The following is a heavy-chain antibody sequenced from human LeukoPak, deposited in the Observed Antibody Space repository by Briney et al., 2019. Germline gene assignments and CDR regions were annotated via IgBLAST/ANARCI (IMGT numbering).Heavy chain of an antibody. CDR3: ARRAVVPAAVSYFDN. J-gene: IGHJ4*02. D-gene: IGHD2-2*01. V-gene: IGHV4-39*01. Sequence: SETLSLTCAVSRGSITNSSCYWGWIRQPPGKGLEWIGGIYYTGTTYYSPSLNSRITISMDTSKKQFSLRLASVTAADAAVYYCARRAVVPAAVSYFDNWGQGTLVTVSS. CDR2: IYYTGTT. CDR1: RGSITNSSCY.